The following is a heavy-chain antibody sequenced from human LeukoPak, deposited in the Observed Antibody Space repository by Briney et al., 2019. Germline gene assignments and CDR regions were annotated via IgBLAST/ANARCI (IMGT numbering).Heavy chain of an antibody. D-gene: IGHD3-16*02. CDR1: GGSFSGYY. CDR3: ARAPYDYVWGSYRRTYDY. V-gene: IGHV4-34*01. J-gene: IGHJ4*02. CDR2: INHSGST. Sequence: SETLSLTCAVYGGSFSGYYWSWIRQPPGKGLEWIGEINHSGSTNYNLSLKSRVTISVDTSKNQFSLKLSSVTAADTAVYYCARAPYDYVWGSYRRTYDYWGQGTLVTVSS.